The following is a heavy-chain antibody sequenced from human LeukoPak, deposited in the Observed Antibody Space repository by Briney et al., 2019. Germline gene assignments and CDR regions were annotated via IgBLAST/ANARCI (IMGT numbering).Heavy chain of an antibody. D-gene: IGHD3-22*01. J-gene: IGHJ4*02. V-gene: IGHV1-18*01. CDR3: ARDRPDYYDSSGYYRDNFDY. Sequence: ASVKVSCTASGYTFTSYGISWVRQAPGQGLEWMGWISAYNGNTNYAQKLQGRVTMTTDTSTSTAYMELRSLRSDDTAVYYCARDRPDYYDSSGYYRDNFDYWGQGTLVTVSS. CDR1: GYTFTSYG. CDR2: ISAYNGNT.